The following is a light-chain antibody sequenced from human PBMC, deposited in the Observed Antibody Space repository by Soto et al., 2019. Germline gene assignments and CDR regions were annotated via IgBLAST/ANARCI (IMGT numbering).Light chain of an antibody. CDR3: MQALQTTIT. V-gene: IGKV2-28*01. Sequence: DFVMTQSPLSMPVTPGVQASISCRSSLSLLQSNGYSYLDWYLKKPGQYPQLXIYLGSNRASGVPDRFSGSGSGTDFTLKISRVEAEEVGVYECMQALQTTITFGQGTRLEIK. CDR1: LSLLQSNGYSY. J-gene: IGKJ5*01. CDR2: LGS.